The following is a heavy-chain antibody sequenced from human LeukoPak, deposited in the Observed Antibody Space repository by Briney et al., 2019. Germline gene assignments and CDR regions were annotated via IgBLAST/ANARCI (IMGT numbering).Heavy chain of an antibody. V-gene: IGHV1-18*01. CDR3: ARIAYCSSTSCSDAFDM. D-gene: IGHD2-2*01. Sequence: ASVKVSCKASGYTFTSYGLSWVRQVPGQGLEWLGWISGHNGDTNYAQKLQGRLTVTTDTSTSTAYMELGSLRSDDTAMCYCARIAYCSSTSCSDAFDMWGQGTMVTVSS. CDR1: GYTFTSYG. J-gene: IGHJ3*02. CDR2: ISGHNGDT.